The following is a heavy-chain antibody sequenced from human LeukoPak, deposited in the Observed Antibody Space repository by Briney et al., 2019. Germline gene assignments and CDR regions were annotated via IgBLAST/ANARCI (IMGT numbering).Heavy chain of an antibody. CDR1: GGSFSGYY. Sequence: SETLSLTCAVYGGSFSGYYWSWIRQPPGKGLEWIGEINHSGSTNYNPSLKSRVTISVDTSKNQFSPKLSSVTAADTAVYYCASNKRQLVLRYNWFDPWGQGTLVTVSS. CDR3: ASNKRQLVLRYNWFDP. V-gene: IGHV4-34*01. D-gene: IGHD6-13*01. CDR2: INHSGST. J-gene: IGHJ5*02.